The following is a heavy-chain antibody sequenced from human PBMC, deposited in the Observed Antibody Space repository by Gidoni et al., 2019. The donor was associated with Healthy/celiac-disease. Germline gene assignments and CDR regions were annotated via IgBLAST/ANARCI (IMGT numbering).Heavy chain of an antibody. CDR1: GFTVSRYW. J-gene: IGHJ3*02. CDR2: INSDARGA. D-gene: IGHD1-26*01. CDR3: ARERIVGATTAFDI. Sequence: QMLASGGDLVQPGGSLRLSCAASGFTVSRYWMHWFRQAPGKGLVWVSRINSDARGASYGDYVKGRFTSSRDNAKNTLYLQKNRVRAEDTAVYYCARERIVGATTAFDIWGQGTMVTVSS. V-gene: IGHV3-74*01.